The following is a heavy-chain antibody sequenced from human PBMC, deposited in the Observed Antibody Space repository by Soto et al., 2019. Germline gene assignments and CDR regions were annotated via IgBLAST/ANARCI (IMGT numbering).Heavy chain of an antibody. CDR3: ARDGGIAFTTFDD. D-gene: IGHD2-15*01. CDR1: GDSVSDNTAA. CDR2: TYYRSRWYN. J-gene: IGHJ4*02. Sequence: QTLSLTCAISGDSVSDNTAAWNWIRQSPSRGLEWLGRTYYRSRWYNDYAVSVRSRISINPDTSKNQFSLQLNSVTPEDTAVYYCARDGGIAFTTFDDGGQGSLVTVTS. V-gene: IGHV6-1*01.